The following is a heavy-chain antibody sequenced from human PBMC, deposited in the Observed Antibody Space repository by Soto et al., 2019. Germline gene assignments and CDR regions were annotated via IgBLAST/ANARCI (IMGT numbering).Heavy chain of an antibody. CDR1: GFTFSSYG. Sequence: GGSLRLSCAASGFTFSSYGMHWVRQAPGKGLEWVAVIWYDGSNKYYADSVKGRFTISRDNSKNTLYLQMNSLRAEDTAVYYCARGPTPGYSYGYVGLDYWGQGTLVTVSS. V-gene: IGHV3-33*01. D-gene: IGHD5-18*01. CDR2: IWYDGSNK. J-gene: IGHJ4*02. CDR3: ARGPTPGYSYGYVGLDY.